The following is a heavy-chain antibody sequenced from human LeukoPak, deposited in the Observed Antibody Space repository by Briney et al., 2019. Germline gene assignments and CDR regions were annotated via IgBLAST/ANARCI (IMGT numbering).Heavy chain of an antibody. D-gene: IGHD3-22*01. V-gene: IGHV4-61*05. CDR2: IYYSGST. Sequence: SETLSLTCTVSGGSISSSNYYWGWIRQPPGKGLEWIVYIYYSGSTNYNPSLKSRVTISVDTSKNQFSLKLSSVTAADTAVYYCASRSNTHYYDSSGSWVLRDYWGQGTLVTVSS. CDR3: ASRSNTHYYDSSGSWVLRDY. CDR1: GGSISSSNYY. J-gene: IGHJ4*02.